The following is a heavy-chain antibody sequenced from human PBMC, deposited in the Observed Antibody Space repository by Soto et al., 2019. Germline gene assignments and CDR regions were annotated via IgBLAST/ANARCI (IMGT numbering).Heavy chain of an antibody. J-gene: IGHJ6*02. CDR2: ISGGGGST. CDR3: AKTLSTYYYYYGMDV. D-gene: IGHD3-10*01. CDR1: GFTFSTYA. V-gene: IGHV3-23*01. Sequence: GGSLRLSCAASGFTFSTYAMSWGRQAPWKGLEWVSAISGGGGSTYYADSVRGRFTISRDNSKNTLYLQMNSLRAEDTAVYYCAKTLSTYYYYYGMDVWGQGTTVTVSS.